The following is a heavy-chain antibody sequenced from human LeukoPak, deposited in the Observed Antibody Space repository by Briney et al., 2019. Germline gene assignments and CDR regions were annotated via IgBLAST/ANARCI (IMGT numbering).Heavy chain of an antibody. CDR3: ARYSSWYYFDY. CDR2: IYYSGST. CDR1: GVSISSHY. V-gene: IGHV4-59*11. J-gene: IGHJ4*02. D-gene: IGHD6-13*01. Sequence: SETLSLTCTVSGVSISSHYWSWLRQPPGKGLEWIGYIYYSGSTDYSPSLKSRVTVSVDTSKNQFSLNLSSVTAADTAVYYCARYSSWYYFDYWGQGALVTVSS.